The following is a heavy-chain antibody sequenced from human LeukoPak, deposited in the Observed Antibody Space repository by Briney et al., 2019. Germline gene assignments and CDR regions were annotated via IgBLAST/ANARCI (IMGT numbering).Heavy chain of an antibody. CDR3: GREECSSPSCYSPPPRDVFDF. J-gene: IGHJ3*01. CDR2: ISSSSSYI. V-gene: IGHV3-21*01. CDR1: GFTFSSYS. D-gene: IGHD2-2*01. Sequence: AGGSLRLSCAASGFTFSSYSMNWVRQAPGKGLEWVSSISSSSSYIYYADSVKGRFTISRDNAKNSLYLQMNSLRAEDTAVYYCGREECSSPSCYSPPPRDVFDFWGKGKMSTVSS.